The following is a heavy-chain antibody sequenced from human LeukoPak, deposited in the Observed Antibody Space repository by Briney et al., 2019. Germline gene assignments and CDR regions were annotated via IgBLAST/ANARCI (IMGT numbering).Heavy chain of an antibody. Sequence: GRSLRLSRAASGFTFDDYAMHWVRQAPGEGLEWVSGISWNSGSIGYADSVKGRFTISRDNAKNSLYLQMNSLRAEDTALYYCAKDSQSIAAAGTGFDYWGQGTLVTVSS. J-gene: IGHJ4*02. D-gene: IGHD6-13*01. CDR1: GFTFDDYA. V-gene: IGHV3-9*01. CDR3: AKDSQSIAAAGTGFDY. CDR2: ISWNSGSI.